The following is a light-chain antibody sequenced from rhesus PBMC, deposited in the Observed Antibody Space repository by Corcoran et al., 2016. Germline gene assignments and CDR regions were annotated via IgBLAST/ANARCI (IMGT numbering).Light chain of an antibody. Sequence: DIQMTQSPSSLSASVGDRVTITCRASQGISIYLSWYQQKTGKAPKPLIYKAYSLESGVPSRFSGGGSGTDFTLTINSLQPEDFATYYCLQYNSDPWTFGQGTKVEIK. CDR2: KAY. V-gene: IGKV1-43*02. CDR3: LQYNSDPWT. CDR1: QGISIY. J-gene: IGKJ1*01.